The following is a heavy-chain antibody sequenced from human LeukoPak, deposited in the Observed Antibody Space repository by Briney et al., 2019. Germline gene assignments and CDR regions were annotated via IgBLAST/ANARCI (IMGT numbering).Heavy chain of an antibody. Sequence: GGSLRLSCAASGFTFSSYAMHWVRQAPGKGLEWVAVISYDGSNKYYADSVKGRFTISRDNSKNTLYLQMNSLRAEDTAVYYCARDSGYSPGAFDIWGQGTMVTVSS. J-gene: IGHJ3*02. CDR1: GFTFSSYA. CDR2: ISYDGSNK. V-gene: IGHV3-30*04. CDR3: ARDSGYSPGAFDI. D-gene: IGHD2-21*01.